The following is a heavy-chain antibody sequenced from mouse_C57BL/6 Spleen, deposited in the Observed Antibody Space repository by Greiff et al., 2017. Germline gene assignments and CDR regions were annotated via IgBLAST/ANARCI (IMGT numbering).Heavy chain of an antibody. CDR3: ARRGTPGTFDY. CDR2: IYPGGGYN. V-gene: IGHV1-63*01. J-gene: IGHJ2*01. CDR1: GYTFTNYW. Sequence: QVQLQQSGAELVRPGTSVKMSCKASGYTFTNYWLGRAKQRPGHGLEWIGDIYPGGGYNNYNEKLKGKATLTADKSSSTAYMQFSSLTSEDSAIYYCARRGTPGTFDYWGQGTTLTVSS.